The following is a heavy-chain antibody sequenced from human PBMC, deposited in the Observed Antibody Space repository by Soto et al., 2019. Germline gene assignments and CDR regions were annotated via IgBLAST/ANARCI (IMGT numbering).Heavy chain of an antibody. V-gene: IGHV1-18*01. J-gene: IGHJ6*02. Sequence: QVQLVQSGAEVKNPGASVKVSCKASGYTFTRYGIGWARQAPGQGLEWMGWINTYNGNTNYAQNVRGRVTLXXXTXXGTANMEMRSRRSNDTAIYYCAMVDVYVTPSPQDVWGQGTTVSVSS. CDR1: GYTFTRYG. CDR2: INTYNGNT. CDR3: AMVDVYVTPSPQDV. D-gene: IGHD3-16*01.